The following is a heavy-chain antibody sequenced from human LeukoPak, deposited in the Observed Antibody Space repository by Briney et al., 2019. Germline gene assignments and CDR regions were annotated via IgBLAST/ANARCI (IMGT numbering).Heavy chain of an antibody. Sequence: GASLRLSCAASGFTFGSYGMSWVRQAPGKGLEWVSSITSSGVSTYYADSVKGRFTISRDNSKNTLFLQMNSLRAEDTAVYYCAGCGYSYGCDYWGQGTLATVSS. J-gene: IGHJ4*02. V-gene: IGHV3-23*01. CDR3: AGCGYSYGCDY. CDR1: GFTFGSYG. CDR2: ITSSGVST. D-gene: IGHD5-18*01.